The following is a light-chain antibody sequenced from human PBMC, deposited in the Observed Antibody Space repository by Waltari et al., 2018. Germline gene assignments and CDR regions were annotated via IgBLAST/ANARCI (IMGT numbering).Light chain of an antibody. J-gene: IGKJ2*03. V-gene: IGKV3-15*01. CDR3: QQYNDWYS. CDR2: DAS. Sequence: EQVLTQSQATVSVSPGERVTLSCRASQSVASNIAWYKQRPGQAPRLVIYDASTRASGIPGRFSGGGSGTDFTLTSSGLQSEDCALYYCQQYNDWYSFGQGTKVEIK. CDR1: QSVASN.